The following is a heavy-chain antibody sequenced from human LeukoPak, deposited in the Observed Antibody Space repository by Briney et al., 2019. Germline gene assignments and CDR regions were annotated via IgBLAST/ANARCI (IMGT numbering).Heavy chain of an antibody. J-gene: IGHJ5*02. CDR1: GGSISSGDYY. CDR2: IYYSGST. Sequence: SETLSLTCTVSGGSISSGDYYWRWIRQPPGKGLEWIGYIYYSGSTYYNPSLQSRVTISVDTSKNQFSLKLSSVTAADTAVYYCARLAYSSSSCWFDPWGQGTLVTVSS. CDR3: ARLAYSSSSCWFDP. D-gene: IGHD6-6*01. V-gene: IGHV4-30-4*08.